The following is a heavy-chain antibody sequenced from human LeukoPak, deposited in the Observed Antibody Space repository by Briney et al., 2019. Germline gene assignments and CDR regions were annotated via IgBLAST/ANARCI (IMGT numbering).Heavy chain of an antibody. V-gene: IGHV5-51*01. CDR1: GYSFTSYW. CDR3: ARVNLAARFRYFDY. CDR2: IYPGDSDT. Sequence: GESLKISCQGSGYSFTSYWIGWVRQMPGKGLEWMGIIYPGDSDTRYSPSFQGQVTISADKSISTAYLQWCSLKASDTAMYYCARVNLAARFRYFDYWGQGTLVTVSS. D-gene: IGHD6-6*01. J-gene: IGHJ4*02.